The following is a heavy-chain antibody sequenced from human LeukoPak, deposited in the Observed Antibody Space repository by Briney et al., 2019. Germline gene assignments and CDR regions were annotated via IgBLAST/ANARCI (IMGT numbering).Heavy chain of an antibody. D-gene: IGHD4-17*01. CDR1: GYTLTELS. V-gene: IGHV1-24*01. CDR2: FDPEDGET. Sequence: ASVKVSCKVSGYTLTELSMHWVRQAPGKGLEWMGGFDPEDGETIYAQKFQGRVTMTTDTSTSTAYMELRSLRSDDTAMYYCARDDDYGISVNVDYWGQGTLVTVSS. CDR3: ARDDDYGISVNVDY. J-gene: IGHJ4*02.